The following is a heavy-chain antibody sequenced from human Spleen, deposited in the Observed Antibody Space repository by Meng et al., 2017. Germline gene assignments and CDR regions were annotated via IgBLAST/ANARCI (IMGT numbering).Heavy chain of an antibody. Sequence: EVQAVGFGGDLAQPGGSLRLSCAASGFTFSSYTMSWVRQAPGKGLEWVSVISASDGNTYYVDSVKGRFTISRDNSKNTLYLQMNSLRAEDTAVYHCAKGWNLGNDWGQGTLVTVSS. CDR2: ISASDGNT. V-gene: IGHV3-23*04. D-gene: IGHD3-16*01. J-gene: IGHJ4*02. CDR1: GFTFSSYT. CDR3: AKGWNLGND.